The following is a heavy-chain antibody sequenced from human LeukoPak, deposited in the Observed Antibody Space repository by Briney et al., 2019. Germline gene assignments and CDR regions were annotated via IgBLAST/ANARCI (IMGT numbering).Heavy chain of an antibody. CDR1: GYTFTGYY. V-gene: IGHV1-2*02. CDR2: INPKIGGT. Sequence: GASVKVSCKASGYTFTGYYMHWVRQAPGQGLEWMGWINPKIGGTNYAQKLQGRVTMTRDTYISTAYMDVSRLRSDDTAVYYCARERLRIAARADWFDPWGQGTLVTVPS. CDR3: ARERLRIAARADWFDP. J-gene: IGHJ5*02. D-gene: IGHD6-6*01.